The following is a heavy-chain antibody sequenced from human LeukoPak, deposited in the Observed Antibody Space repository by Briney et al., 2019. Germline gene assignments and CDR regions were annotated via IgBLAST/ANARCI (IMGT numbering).Heavy chain of an antibody. Sequence: AGGSLRLSCAASGFTFDDYTMPWVRQAPGKGLEWVSLISWDGGSTYYADSVKGRFTISRDNSKNSLYLQMNSLRTEDTALYYCAKDRGNTRGSTGYFDYWGQGTLVTVSS. V-gene: IGHV3-43*01. J-gene: IGHJ4*02. CDR3: AKDRGNTRGSTGYFDY. CDR2: ISWDGGST. CDR1: GFTFDDYT. D-gene: IGHD1/OR15-1a*01.